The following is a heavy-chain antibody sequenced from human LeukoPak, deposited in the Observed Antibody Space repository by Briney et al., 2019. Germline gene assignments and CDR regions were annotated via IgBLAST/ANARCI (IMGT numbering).Heavy chain of an antibody. J-gene: IGHJ4*02. Sequence: SETLSLTCTVSGGSISGWYWSWIRQPPGKGLEWIGYIYGSGNTNYNPSLKSRVTMSIDTSKNQFSLKLTSVTAADTATYYCAREASLAGFASGLGFNYWGQGILVTVSS. V-gene: IGHV4-59*01. D-gene: IGHD6-19*01. CDR1: GGSISGWY. CDR3: AREASLAGFASGLGFNY. CDR2: IYGSGNT.